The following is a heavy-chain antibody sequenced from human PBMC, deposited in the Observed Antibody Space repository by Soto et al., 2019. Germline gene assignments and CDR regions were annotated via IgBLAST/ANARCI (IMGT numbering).Heavy chain of an antibody. CDR3: ARGAYYPDY. V-gene: IGHV4-34*01. D-gene: IGHD1-26*01. Sequence: ETLSLTCSVYGGSFRVYYWSWIRQPPGKGLEWIGEINHSGSTNYNPSLKSRVTISVDTSKNQFSLKLSSVTAADKAVYYCARGAYYPDYWGQGTLVTVYS. J-gene: IGHJ4*02. CDR2: INHSGST. CDR1: GGSFRVYY.